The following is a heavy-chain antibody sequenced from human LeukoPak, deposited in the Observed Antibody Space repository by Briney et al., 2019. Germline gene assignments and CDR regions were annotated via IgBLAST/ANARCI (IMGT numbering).Heavy chain of an antibody. V-gene: IGHV3-33*01. Sequence: PGRSLRLSGAASGFTFSSYGMHWVRQAPGKALEWVSFIWYDGSNKYYADSVKGRFTISRDNSKNTLYLQMNSLRAEDTAVYYCARVLVVSGWTNIDYWGQGTLVTVSS. CDR3: ARVLVVSGWTNIDY. J-gene: IGHJ4*02. CDR1: GFTFSSYG. D-gene: IGHD6-19*01. CDR2: IWYDGSNK.